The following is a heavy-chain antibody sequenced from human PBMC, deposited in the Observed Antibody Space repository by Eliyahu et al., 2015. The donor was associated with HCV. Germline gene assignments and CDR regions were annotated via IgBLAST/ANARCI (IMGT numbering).Heavy chain of an antibody. CDR1: GFXFNTXX. J-gene: IGHJ4*02. CDR2: ISGRGGST. V-gene: IGHV3-23*01. D-gene: IGHD2-2*01. Sequence: EVQLLESGGGLLQPGGSLRLSCAASGFXFNTXXXXWVRQAPGKGLEWVSAISGRGGSTYYADSVKGRFTISRDNSKNTLYLQMNSLRAEDTAVYYCAKGEYCSSTTCYAGVKDYWGQGTLVTVSS. CDR3: AKGEYCSSTTCYAGVKDY.